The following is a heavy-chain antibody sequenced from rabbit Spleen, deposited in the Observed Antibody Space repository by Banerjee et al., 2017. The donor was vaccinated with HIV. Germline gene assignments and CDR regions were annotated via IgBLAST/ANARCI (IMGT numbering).Heavy chain of an antibody. CDR2: IFVSDGTT. CDR1: GFSFSSNYY. D-gene: IGHD1-1*01. Sequence: QSLEESGGDLVKPGASLTLTCRASGFSFSSNYYMCWVRQAPGKGLELIACIFVSDGTTYYATWAKGRFTISKTSSTTVTLQMTSLTAADTATYFCARHLPSSTGAAFNLWGQGTLVTVS. V-gene: IGHV1S40*01. CDR3: ARHLPSSTGAAFNL. J-gene: IGHJ4*01.